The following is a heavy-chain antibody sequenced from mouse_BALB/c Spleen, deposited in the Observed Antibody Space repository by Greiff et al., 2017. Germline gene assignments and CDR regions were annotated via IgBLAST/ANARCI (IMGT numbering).Heavy chain of an antibody. V-gene: IGHV5-6-2*01. CDR1: GFTFSSYY. Sequence: EVMLVESGGGLVKLGGSLKLSCAASGFTFSSYYMSWVRQTPEKRLELVAAINSNGGSTYYPDTVKGRFTISRDNAKNTLYLQMSSLKSEDTALYYCARHVLGWLLSWFAYWGQGTLVTVSA. D-gene: IGHD2-3*01. CDR3: ARHVLGWLLSWFAY. J-gene: IGHJ3*01. CDR2: INSNGGST.